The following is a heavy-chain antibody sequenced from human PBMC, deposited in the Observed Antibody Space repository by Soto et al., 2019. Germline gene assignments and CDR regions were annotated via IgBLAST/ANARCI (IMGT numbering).Heavy chain of an antibody. V-gene: IGHV4-59*01. D-gene: IGHD2-2*01. CDR2: IYYSGST. CDR1: GGSISSYY. Sequence: PSETLSLTCTVSGGSISSYYWSWIRQPPGKGLEWIGYIYYSGSTNYNPSLKSRVTISVDTSKNQFSLKLSSVTAADTAVYYCARCEGSTSCYLGLDYWGQGTLVTVSS. J-gene: IGHJ4*02. CDR3: ARCEGSTSCYLGLDY.